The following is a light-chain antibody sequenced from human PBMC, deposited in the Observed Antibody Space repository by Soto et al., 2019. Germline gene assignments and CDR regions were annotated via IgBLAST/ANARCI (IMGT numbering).Light chain of an antibody. CDR1: SGHSSYA. CDR2: LNSDGSH. Sequence: QPVLTQSPSASASLGASVKLTCTLSSGHSSYAIAWHQQQPEKGPRYLMKLNSDGSHSKGDGIPDRFSGSSSGAERYLTISSLQSEDEADYYCQTWGTGMVFCGGTKLTVL. CDR3: QTWGTGMV. V-gene: IGLV4-69*01. J-gene: IGLJ2*01.